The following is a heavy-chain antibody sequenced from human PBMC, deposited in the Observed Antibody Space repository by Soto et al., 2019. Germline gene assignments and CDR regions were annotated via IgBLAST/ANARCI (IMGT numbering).Heavy chain of an antibody. V-gene: IGHV1-2*02. D-gene: IGHD2-2*01. Sequence: ASVKVSCKASGYTFTGYYMHRVRQAPGQGLEWMGWINPNSGGTNYAQKFQGKVTMTRDTSISTAYMELSRLRSDDTAVYYCAREGPLGDCSSTSCYSSVLYYYYYGMDVWGQGTTVTVSS. J-gene: IGHJ6*02. CDR3: AREGPLGDCSSTSCYSSVLYYYYYGMDV. CDR2: INPNSGGT. CDR1: GYTFTGYY.